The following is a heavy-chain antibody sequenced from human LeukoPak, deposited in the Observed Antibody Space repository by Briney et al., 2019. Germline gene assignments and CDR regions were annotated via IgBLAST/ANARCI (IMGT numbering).Heavy chain of an antibody. Sequence: GGSLRLSCAASGFTFSSYAMSWVRQGPGKGLEWVSTISSSGGGTYYADSVKGRFTISRDNSKNTLYLQINSLRAEDTAVYYCARDQSRGSGHCSGGSCYPRPDYYMDVWGKGTTVTVSS. CDR1: GFTFSSYA. D-gene: IGHD2-15*01. CDR3: ARDQSRGSGHCSGGSCYPRPDYYMDV. CDR2: ISSSGGGT. J-gene: IGHJ6*03. V-gene: IGHV3-23*01.